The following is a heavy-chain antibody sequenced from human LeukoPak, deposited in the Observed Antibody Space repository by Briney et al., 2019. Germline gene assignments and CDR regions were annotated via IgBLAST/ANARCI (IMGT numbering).Heavy chain of an antibody. J-gene: IGHJ4*02. D-gene: IGHD6-19*01. CDR1: GFTFSTYE. V-gene: IGHV3-48*03. CDR3: ARADSSGWYTLKY. CDR2: ISGSGSVV. Sequence: QPGGSLRLSCAASGFTFSTYEMNWVRQAPGKGLEWLLYISGSGSVVYYADSVKGRFTISRDNARNSLYLQMNSLRAEDTAVYYCARADSSGWYTLKYWGQGTLVTVSS.